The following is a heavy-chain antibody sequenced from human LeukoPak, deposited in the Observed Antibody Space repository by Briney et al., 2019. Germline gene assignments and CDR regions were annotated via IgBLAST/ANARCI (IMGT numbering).Heavy chain of an antibody. J-gene: IGHJ6*02. D-gene: IGHD3-3*01. V-gene: IGHV1-46*01. Sequence: ASVKVSCKASGYTFTSYYMHWVRQAPGQGLEWMGIINPSGGSTSYTQKFQGRVTMTRDASTSTVYMELSSLRSEDTAVYYCAREGFPPKISDFWSGLGPYYYYGMDVWGQGTTVTVSS. CDR3: AREGFPPKISDFWSGLGPYYYYGMDV. CDR1: GYTFTSYY. CDR2: INPSGGST.